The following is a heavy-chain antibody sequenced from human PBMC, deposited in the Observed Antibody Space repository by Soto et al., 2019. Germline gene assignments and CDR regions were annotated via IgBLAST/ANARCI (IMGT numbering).Heavy chain of an antibody. CDR3: ARRRYSSGWADY. V-gene: IGHV3-48*02. D-gene: IGHD6-19*01. CDR1: GFSLRSYG. Sequence: GGSLRLSCAVSGFSLRSYGMNWVRQAPGKGLEWVSYISLSGSTIHYADSVEGRFTISRDVAENSVYLQMNSLRDEDTAVYYCARRRYSSGWADYWGQGTLVTVSS. CDR2: ISLSGSTI. J-gene: IGHJ4*02.